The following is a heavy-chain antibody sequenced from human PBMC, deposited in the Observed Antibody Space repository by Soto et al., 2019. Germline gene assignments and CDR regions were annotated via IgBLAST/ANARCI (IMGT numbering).Heavy chain of an antibody. Sequence: GSLRLSCAASGFTFSSYAMNWVRQAPGKGPEWVSHIAGTGATYYADSVKGRFTTSRDISKNTLFLQMNSLRAEDTAVYYCAKSLNTATSFDYWGQGTLVTVSS. J-gene: IGHJ4*02. CDR1: GFTFSSYA. V-gene: IGHV3-23*01. CDR2: IAGTGAT. CDR3: AKSLNTATSFDY.